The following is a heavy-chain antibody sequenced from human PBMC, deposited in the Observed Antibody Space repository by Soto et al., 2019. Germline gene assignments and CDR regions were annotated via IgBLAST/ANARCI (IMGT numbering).Heavy chain of an antibody. J-gene: IGHJ3*02. CDR2: MNPNSGNT. CDR3: ARGPGCSGGSCFDAFDI. V-gene: IGHV1-8*01. D-gene: IGHD2-15*01. Sequence: ASVKVSCKASGYTFTSYDINWVRQATGQGLEWMGWMNPNSGNTGYAQKFQGRVTMTRNTSISTAYMELSSLRSEDTAVYYCARGPGCSGGSCFDAFDIWGQGTMVTVSS. CDR1: GYTFTSYD.